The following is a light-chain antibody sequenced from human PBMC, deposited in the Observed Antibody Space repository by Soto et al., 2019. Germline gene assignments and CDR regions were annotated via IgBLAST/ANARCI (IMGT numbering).Light chain of an antibody. Sequence: EIVMTQSPATLSVSPGERATLSCRASQSVSSNLAWYQQKPGQAPRLLIYGASTRATGIPARFSGGGSGTEFTLTISSLQSEDFAVYYCQQYNNWPPWTFGQGTKEEIK. J-gene: IGKJ1*01. CDR1: QSVSSN. V-gene: IGKV3-15*01. CDR3: QQYNNWPPWT. CDR2: GAS.